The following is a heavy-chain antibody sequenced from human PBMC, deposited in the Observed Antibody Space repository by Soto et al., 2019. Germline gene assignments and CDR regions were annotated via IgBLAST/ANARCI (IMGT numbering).Heavy chain of an antibody. CDR1: GYTFTSYY. J-gene: IGHJ3*02. D-gene: IGHD6-13*01. CDR2: INPSGGST. Sequence: ASVKVSCKAPGYTFTSYYMHWVRQAPGQGLEWMGIINPSGGSTSYAQKFQGRVTMTRDTSTSTVYMELSSLRSEDTAVYYCASLPLVAAAEVPDAFDIWGQGTMVTVSS. CDR3: ASLPLVAAAEVPDAFDI. V-gene: IGHV1-46*01.